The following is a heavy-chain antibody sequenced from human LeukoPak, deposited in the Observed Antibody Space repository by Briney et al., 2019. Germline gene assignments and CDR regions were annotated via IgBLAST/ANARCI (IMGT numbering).Heavy chain of an antibody. CDR3: ARGLGDYNTDWFPVSGY. D-gene: IGHD3-9*01. CDR2: INPNSGGT. J-gene: IGHJ4*02. V-gene: IGHV1-2*02. Sequence: ASVKVSCKASGYTFTGYYMHWVRQAPGQGLEWMGWINPNSGGTNYAQKFQGRVTMTRDTSISTAYMELSRLGSEDTAIYYCARGLGDYNTDWFPVSGYWGQGTPVTVSS. CDR1: GYTFTGYY.